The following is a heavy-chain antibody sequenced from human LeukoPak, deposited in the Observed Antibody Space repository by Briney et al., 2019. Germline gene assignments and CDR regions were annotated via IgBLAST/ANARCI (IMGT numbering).Heavy chain of an antibody. V-gene: IGHV3-74*01. CDR3: VRKFATGD. CDR2: VKSDGTAT. CDR1: GFTFISHL. Sequence: GALRLSFAASGFTFISHLIHWVRQAQGTGLVWVSSVKSDGTATNYADSVKGRFTISRDNAKYTLYLQMNSLRVEDTAVYYCVRKFATGDWGQGTLVTVSS. J-gene: IGHJ4*02. D-gene: IGHD1-14*01.